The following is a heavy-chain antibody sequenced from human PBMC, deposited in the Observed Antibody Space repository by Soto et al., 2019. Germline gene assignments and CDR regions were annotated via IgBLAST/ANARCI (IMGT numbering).Heavy chain of an antibody. J-gene: IGHJ4*02. V-gene: IGHV4-31*03. Sequence: SETLSLTCTVSGGSISSGGYYWSWIRQHPGKGLEWIGYIYYSGSTYYNPSLKSRVTISVDTSKNQFSLKLSSVTAADTAVYYCARVSKNYYDSSGYYSSFDYWGQGTLVTVPQ. CDR3: ARVSKNYYDSSGYYSSFDY. CDR2: IYYSGST. D-gene: IGHD3-22*01. CDR1: GGSISSGGYY.